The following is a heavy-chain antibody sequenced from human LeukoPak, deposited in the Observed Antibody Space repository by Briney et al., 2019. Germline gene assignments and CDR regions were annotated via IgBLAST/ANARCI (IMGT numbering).Heavy chain of an antibody. J-gene: IGHJ6*03. D-gene: IGHD2-2*01. Sequence: GASVKVSCKASGYTFTSYGISWVRQAPGQGLEWMGWISAYNGNTNYAQKLQGRVTMTTDTSTSTAYMELRSLRSDDTAVYYCARQYQLLYGRGYYYYMDVWGKGTTVTISS. V-gene: IGHV1-18*01. CDR1: GYTFTSYG. CDR2: ISAYNGNT. CDR3: ARQYQLLYGRGYYYYMDV.